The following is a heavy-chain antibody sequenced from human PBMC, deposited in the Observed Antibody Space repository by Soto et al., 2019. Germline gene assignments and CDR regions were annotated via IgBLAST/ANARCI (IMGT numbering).Heavy chain of an antibody. J-gene: IGHJ6*02. CDR1: GGPFSGCA. D-gene: IGHD3-9*01. Sequence: SLRLSCAASGGPFSGCALSWVRQAPGGGLEWVSFISSNGGYTNYADSVKGRFSISRDNSNNMLYLQMSSLRAEDSAIYYCLTWSHKVLTGPDGYGMDVWGQGTTVTVSS. V-gene: IGHV3-23*01. CDR3: LTWSHKVLTGPDGYGMDV. CDR2: ISSNGGYT.